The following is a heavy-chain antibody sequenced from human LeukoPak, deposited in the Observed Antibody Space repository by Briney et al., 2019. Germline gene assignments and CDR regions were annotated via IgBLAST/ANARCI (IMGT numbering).Heavy chain of an antibody. Sequence: GGSLRLSCAASGFTFTNYWMHWVRQAPGMGLVWVSRLPPDELGIIYADSVKGRFTVSRDNAKNTVYLQMNSLRGDDRAVYYCAKDVGKWESLHFFDYWGQGTLVTVSS. CDR1: GFTFTNYW. CDR2: LPPDELGI. D-gene: IGHD1-26*01. CDR3: AKDVGKWESLHFFDY. J-gene: IGHJ4*02. V-gene: IGHV3-74*01.